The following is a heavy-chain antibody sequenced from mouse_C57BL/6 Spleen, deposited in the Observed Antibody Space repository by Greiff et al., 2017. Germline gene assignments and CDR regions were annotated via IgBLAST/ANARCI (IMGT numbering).Heavy chain of an antibody. J-gene: IGHJ1*03. Sequence: QDQLQQPGAELVKPGASVKLSCKASGYTFTSYWMHWVKQRPGRGLEWIGRIDPNSGGTKYNEKFKSKATLTVDKPSSTAYMQLSSLTSEDSAVYYCARASYGSSYYWYFDVWGTGTTVTVSS. CDR2: IDPNSGGT. D-gene: IGHD1-1*01. V-gene: IGHV1-72*01. CDR1: GYTFTSYW. CDR3: ARASYGSSYYWYFDV.